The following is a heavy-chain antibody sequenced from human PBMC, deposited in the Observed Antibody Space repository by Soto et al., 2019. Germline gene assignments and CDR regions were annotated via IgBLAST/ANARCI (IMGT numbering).Heavy chain of an antibody. CDR3: ARRLYYDSSGFEGGGMDV. Sequence: SETLSLTCTVSGGSISSYSWTWIRQPPGTRLEWIGEINHSGSTNYNPSLKSRVTISVDTSKNQFSLKLSSVTAADTALYYCARRLYYDSSGFEGGGMDVWGQGTTVTVSS. CDR1: GGSISSYS. D-gene: IGHD3-22*01. CDR2: INHSGST. J-gene: IGHJ6*02. V-gene: IGHV4-34*01.